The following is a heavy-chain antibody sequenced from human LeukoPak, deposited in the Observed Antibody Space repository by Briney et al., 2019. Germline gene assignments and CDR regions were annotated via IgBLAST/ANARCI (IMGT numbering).Heavy chain of an antibody. CDR1: GFSFSNYW. Sequence: GGSLRLSCAASGFSFSNYWLHWVRQDPGKGLVWVARINRDGSITKYADAVKGRFTVSRDKAKNTLNLQMNSLRAEDTAVYYCARDRKSGESSEIDYWGQGTLVTVSS. CDR2: INRDGSIT. V-gene: IGHV3-74*03. CDR3: ARDRKSGESSEIDY. D-gene: IGHD3-10*01. J-gene: IGHJ4*02.